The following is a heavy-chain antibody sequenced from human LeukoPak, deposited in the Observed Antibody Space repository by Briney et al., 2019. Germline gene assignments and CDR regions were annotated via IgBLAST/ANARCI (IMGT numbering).Heavy chain of an antibody. CDR1: GYTFTSYD. CDR3: ARVRPRYCSSTSRPIDP. V-gene: IGHV1-8*01. Sequence: ASLKVSCKASGYTFTSYDINWVRQATEQGLEWMGWINPNSGNPGYAQKFQGRVTMTRNTSISTAYMELSSLRSEDTAVYYCARVRPRYCSSTSRPIDPWGQRTLLTVSS. J-gene: IGHJ5*02. CDR2: INPNSGNP. D-gene: IGHD2-2*01.